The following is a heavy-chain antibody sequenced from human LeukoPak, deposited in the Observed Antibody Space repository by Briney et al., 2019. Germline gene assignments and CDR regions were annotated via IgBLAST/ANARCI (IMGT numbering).Heavy chain of an antibody. CDR2: INHSGTT. V-gene: IGHV4-39*07. D-gene: IGHD2-15*01. J-gene: IGHJ6*03. CDR1: GGSISSSSYY. CDR3: ARRSGYCSGGSCDSVRYYYYYYMDA. Sequence: SETLSLTCTVSGGSISSSSYYWSWIRQPRGKGLEWIGEINHSGTTHYNPSLKSRVTISVDTSKNQFSLKLSSVTAADTAVYYCARRSGYCSGGSCDSVRYYYYYYMDAWGEGTTVTISS.